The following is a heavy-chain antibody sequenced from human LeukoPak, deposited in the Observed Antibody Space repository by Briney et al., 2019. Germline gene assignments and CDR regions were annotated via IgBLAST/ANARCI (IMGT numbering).Heavy chain of an antibody. CDR3: ARGFPSGYNYYGMDV. CDR1: GYTFTGYY. CDR2: INPNSGGT. D-gene: IGHD3-10*01. V-gene: IGHV1-2*02. J-gene: IGHJ6*02. Sequence: GASVKVSCKASGYTFTGYYMHWVRQAPGQVLEWMGWINPNSGGTNYAQKFQGRVTMTRDTSISTAYMELSRLRSDDTAVYYCARGFPSGYNYYGMDVWGQGTTVTVSS.